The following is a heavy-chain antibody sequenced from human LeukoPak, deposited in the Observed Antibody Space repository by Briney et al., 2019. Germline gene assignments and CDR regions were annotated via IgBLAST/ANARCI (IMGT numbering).Heavy chain of an antibody. D-gene: IGHD6-13*01. V-gene: IGHV4-59*08. CDR2: IYYSRST. CDR1: GGSISSYY. CDR3: ARQGQQLVLTWFDP. J-gene: IGHJ5*02. Sequence: SETLSLTCTVSGGSISSYYWSWIRQPPGKGLEWIGYIYYSRSTNYNPSLKSRVTISVDTSKNQFSLKLSSVTAADTAVYYCARQGQQLVLTWFDPWGQGTLVTVSS.